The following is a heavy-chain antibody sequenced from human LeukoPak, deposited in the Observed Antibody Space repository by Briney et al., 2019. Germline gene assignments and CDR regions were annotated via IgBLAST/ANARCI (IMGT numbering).Heavy chain of an antibody. V-gene: IGHV3-7*04. J-gene: IGHJ4*02. D-gene: IGHD2-21*01. Sequence: PGGSLRLSCVTSGFNFSDSRMTWVRQAPGKGLQWVANVNRVGTEKHFLDSVEGRFTISRDNAKKSLYLQMSSLRPQDTAVYFCVRGDWYFESWGQGTLVTVSS. CDR1: GFNFSDSR. CDR3: VRGDWYFES. CDR2: VNRVGTEK.